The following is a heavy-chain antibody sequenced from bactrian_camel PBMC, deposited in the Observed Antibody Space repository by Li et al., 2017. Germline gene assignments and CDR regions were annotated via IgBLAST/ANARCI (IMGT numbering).Heavy chain of an antibody. CDR1: GYRYDTYC. D-gene: IGHD3*01. CDR3: AAGQGVGWCLGVIRVGAEADFDY. J-gene: IGHJ6*01. CDR2: IDSDGDT. Sequence: VQLVESGGGSVQAGGSLRLSCAAPGYRYDTYCMGWFRQAPGKAREGIAVIDSDGDTAYAESMKDRFTISVDNAKNTLYLQMNSLKPEDTATYYCAAGQGVGWCLGVIRVGAEADFDYWGHGTQVTVS. V-gene: IGHV3S26*01.